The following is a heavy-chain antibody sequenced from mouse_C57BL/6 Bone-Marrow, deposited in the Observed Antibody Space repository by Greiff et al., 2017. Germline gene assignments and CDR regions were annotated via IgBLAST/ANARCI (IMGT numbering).Heavy chain of an antibody. CDR1: GYTFTDYA. Sequence: QVQLQQPGPELVRPGVSVKISCKGSGYTFTDYAMHWVKQRHAQSLEWIGVISTYYGDASYNQKFKDKATLPVDNSSSPAYMELASLTSEDSAVYFCAIQRLPKRYYAMDYWGQGTSVTVSS. D-gene: IGHD5-5*01. V-gene: IGHV1-67*01. CDR2: ISTYYGDA. CDR3: AIQRLPKRYYAMDY. J-gene: IGHJ4*01.